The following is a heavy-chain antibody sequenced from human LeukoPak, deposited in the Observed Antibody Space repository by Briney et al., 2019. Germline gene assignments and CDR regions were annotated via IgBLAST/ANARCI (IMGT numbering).Heavy chain of an antibody. D-gene: IGHD3-10*01. CDR1: GFTFTSYY. CDR3: ARGSALLSFGESLSYYFYGVDV. J-gene: IGHJ6*02. V-gene: IGHV1-46*01. CDR2: INPSTGAT. Sequence: GASVTVSCRTSGFTFTSYYIHWVRQAPGQGLEYMGIINPSTGATRYAPEFQARVTMTGDTSTDTVYMELSSLRSEDTAVYYCARGSALLSFGESLSYYFYGVDVWGPGATVTVSS.